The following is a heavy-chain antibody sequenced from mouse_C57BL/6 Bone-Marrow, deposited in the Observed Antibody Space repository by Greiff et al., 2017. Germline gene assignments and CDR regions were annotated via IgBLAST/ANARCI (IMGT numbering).Heavy chain of an antibody. D-gene: IGHD1-1*01. V-gene: IGHV7-3*01. Sequence: EVQGVESGGGLVQPGGSLSLSCAASGFTFTDYYMSWVRQPPGQALEWLGFIMNKANGYTTEYSASVKGRFTISRDNSQSILYLQMNALRAEDSATYYCARYGYGSGHYYAMDYWGQGTSVTVSS. CDR3: ARYGYGSGHYYAMDY. CDR2: IMNKANGYTT. CDR1: GFTFTDYY. J-gene: IGHJ4*01.